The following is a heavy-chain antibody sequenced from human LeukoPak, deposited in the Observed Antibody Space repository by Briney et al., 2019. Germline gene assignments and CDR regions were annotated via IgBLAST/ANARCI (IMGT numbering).Heavy chain of an antibody. CDR3: AGNSSAYYGGDDAFDI. D-gene: IGHD3-22*01. CDR2: INSDGSST. CDR1: GFTFSTYW. J-gene: IGHJ3*02. Sequence: PGGSLRLSCAASGFTFSTYWMHWVRQAPGKGLVWVSRINSDGSSTNYADSVKGRFTISRDNAKNTLYLQMNSLRAEDTAVYYCAGNSSAYYGGDDAFDIWGQGTMVTVSS. V-gene: IGHV3-74*01.